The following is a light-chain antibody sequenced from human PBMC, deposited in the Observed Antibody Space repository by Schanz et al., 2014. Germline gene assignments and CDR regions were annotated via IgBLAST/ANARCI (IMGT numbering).Light chain of an antibody. CDR3: SSYSSSSTVV. Sequence: QSALTQPASVSGSPGQSITISCTGTSSDVGGYNHVSWYQQHPGKAPKLMIYDVSNRPSGVPDRFSGSKSGNTASLTISGLQAEDEADYYCSSYSSSSTVVFGGGTKLTVL. J-gene: IGLJ2*01. CDR2: DVS. CDR1: SSDVGGYNH. V-gene: IGLV2-14*01.